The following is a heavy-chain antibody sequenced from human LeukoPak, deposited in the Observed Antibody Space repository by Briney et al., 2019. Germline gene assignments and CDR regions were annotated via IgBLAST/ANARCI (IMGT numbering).Heavy chain of an antibody. Sequence: GGSLRLSCAASGFTFSSYAMSWVRQAPGKGLEWVSATSGSGGSTYYADSVKGRFTISRDNSKNTLYLQMNSLRAEDTAVYYCAKDEKWLRLTGITDYWGQGTLVTVSS. CDR2: TSGSGGST. CDR1: GFTFSSYA. J-gene: IGHJ4*02. CDR3: AKDEKWLRLTGITDY. V-gene: IGHV3-23*01. D-gene: IGHD5-12*01.